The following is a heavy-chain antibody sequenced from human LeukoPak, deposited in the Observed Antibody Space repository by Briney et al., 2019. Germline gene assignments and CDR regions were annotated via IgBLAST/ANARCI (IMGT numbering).Heavy chain of an antibody. V-gene: IGHV4-38-2*01. CDR2: IYHSGST. Sequence: SETLSLTCAVSGYSISSGYYWGWIRQPPGKGLKWIGSIYHSGSTYYNPSLKSRVTISVDTSKNQFSLKLSSVTAADTAVYYCARIGGSGSYRDYYMDVRGKGTTVTVSS. J-gene: IGHJ6*03. D-gene: IGHD3-10*01. CDR3: ARIGGSGSYRDYYMDV. CDR1: GYSISSGYY.